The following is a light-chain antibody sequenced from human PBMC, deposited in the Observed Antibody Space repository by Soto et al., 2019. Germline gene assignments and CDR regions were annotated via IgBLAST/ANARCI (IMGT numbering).Light chain of an antibody. CDR3: QQRSNWLN. CDR2: DAS. V-gene: IGKV3-11*01. J-gene: IGKJ4*01. CDR1: QSVSSY. Sequence: EIVLTQSPATLSLSPGERATLSCRASQSVSSYLAWYQQKPGQAPRLLIYDASNRATGIPARFSGSGSGTDFTLTISSLAPEDFAVYYCQQRSNWLNFDGGTKVEIK.